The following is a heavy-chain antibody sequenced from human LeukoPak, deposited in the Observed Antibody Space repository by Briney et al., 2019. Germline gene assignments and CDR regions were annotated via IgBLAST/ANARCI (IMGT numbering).Heavy chain of an antibody. CDR3: AYGSSWTYDFDY. CDR2: ISSDGSNT. J-gene: IGHJ4*02. D-gene: IGHD6-13*01. Sequence: PGRSLGLSCAASGFTFSTYGMHWVRQAPGKGLEWVAVISSDGSNTYYADSVKGRFTISRDNSKNTLYLQMNSLRAEDTAVYYCAYGSSWTYDFDYWGQGTLVTVSS. CDR1: GFTFSTYG. V-gene: IGHV3-30*03.